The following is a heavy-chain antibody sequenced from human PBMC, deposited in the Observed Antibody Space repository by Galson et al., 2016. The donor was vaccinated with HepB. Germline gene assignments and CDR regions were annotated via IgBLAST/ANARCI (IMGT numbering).Heavy chain of an antibody. CDR3: ARAPKEVDGMRNYYHGMDV. CDR2: ISSSSSYI. V-gene: IGHV3-21*01. D-gene: IGHD2-8*01. Sequence: SLRLSCAASGFTFNRYTMHWVRQAPGKGLEWVAYISSSSSYIYYADSVKGRFTISRDNAKKSLYLQMNSWRAGDTAMYYCARAPKEVDGMRNYYHGMDVWGQGTTVTVSS. CDR1: GFTFNRYT. J-gene: IGHJ6*02.